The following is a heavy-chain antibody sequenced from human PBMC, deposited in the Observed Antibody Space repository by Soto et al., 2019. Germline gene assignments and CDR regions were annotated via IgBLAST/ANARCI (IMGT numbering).Heavy chain of an antibody. CDR3: ARARWADAFDV. CDR1: GLFISSGNY. Sequence: PSETLSLTCAFSGLFISSGNYWCLIRKPPGKGLEWIGSIFHGGNTYYNPSLKSRVTISVDMSKNQFSLKLNSVTAADTAVYYCARARWADAFDVWVQGTVLTVSS. J-gene: IGHJ3*01. CDR2: IFHGGNT. D-gene: IGHD4-17*01. V-gene: IGHV4-38-2*01.